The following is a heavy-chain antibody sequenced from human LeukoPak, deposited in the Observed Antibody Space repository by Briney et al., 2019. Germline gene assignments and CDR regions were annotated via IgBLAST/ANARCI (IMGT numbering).Heavy chain of an antibody. V-gene: IGHV3-23*01. Sequence: SGGSLRLSCAASGFTFSNYAMRWVRQAPGKGLEWVSGISGSGDSTYYADSVKGRFTISRDNSKNTLYLQMNSLRAEDTAVYYCAREATYFYDSSGSTHLLGDAFDIWGQGTMVTVSS. CDR2: ISGSGDST. D-gene: IGHD3-22*01. CDR1: GFTFSNYA. CDR3: AREATYFYDSSGSTHLLGDAFDI. J-gene: IGHJ3*02.